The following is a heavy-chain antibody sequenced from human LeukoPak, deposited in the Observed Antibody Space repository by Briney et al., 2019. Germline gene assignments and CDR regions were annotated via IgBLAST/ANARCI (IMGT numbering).Heavy chain of an antibody. CDR2: ITGRGENT. CDR3: ARDRRLASFDY. CDR1: GFTFSSYA. J-gene: IGHJ4*02. Sequence: PGGSLRLSCAASGFTFSSYAMHWVRQAPGKGLEWVSGITGRGENTYYADSVKGRFTISRDNSKNTLYLQMNSLRAEDAAIYYCARDRRLASFDYGGQGTLVTVSS. V-gene: IGHV3-23*01. D-gene: IGHD6-25*01.